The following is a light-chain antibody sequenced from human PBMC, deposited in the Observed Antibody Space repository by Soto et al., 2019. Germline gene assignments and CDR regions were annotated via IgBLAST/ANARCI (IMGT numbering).Light chain of an antibody. V-gene: IGKV3-20*01. CDR2: GTT. Sequence: EIGLTQSPGTLSLSPGERATLSCRASQSVNSLFFGWHQQKPGQAPRLLIYGTTNRAAGIPDRFSGSGSGTEFTLTIIRLEPEDSAVYFCQQYGISPKTFGQGTKVEIK. CDR3: QQYGISPKT. J-gene: IGKJ1*01. CDR1: QSVNSLF.